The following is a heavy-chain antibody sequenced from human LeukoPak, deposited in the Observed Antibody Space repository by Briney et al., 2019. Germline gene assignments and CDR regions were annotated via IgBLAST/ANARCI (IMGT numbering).Heavy chain of an antibody. Sequence: TGGSLRLSCAASAFTFSRYGMHWVRQAPGKGLEWVAFIRYDGSNKYYADSVKGRFTISRGNSKNTLYLQMNSLRAEDTAVYYCAKEIWPTVTTPGWTYFDYWGQGALVTVSS. V-gene: IGHV3-30*02. CDR1: AFTFSRYG. CDR3: AKEIWPTVTTPGWTYFDY. CDR2: IRYDGSNK. D-gene: IGHD4-17*01. J-gene: IGHJ4*02.